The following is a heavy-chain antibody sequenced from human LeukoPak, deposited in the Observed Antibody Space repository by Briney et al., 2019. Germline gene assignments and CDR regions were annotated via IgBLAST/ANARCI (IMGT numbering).Heavy chain of an antibody. CDR3: AKGYYPAAIKSNWFDP. D-gene: IGHD2-2*02. CDR1: GFTFSSCA. Sequence: GGSLRHSCAASGFTFSSCAMSWVRQAPGKGLEWVSAISGSGSSTYYADSVKGRFTISRDNSKNTLYLQMNSLRAEDTAVYYCAKGYYPAAIKSNWFDPWGQGTLVTVSS. J-gene: IGHJ5*02. CDR2: ISGSGSST. V-gene: IGHV3-23*01.